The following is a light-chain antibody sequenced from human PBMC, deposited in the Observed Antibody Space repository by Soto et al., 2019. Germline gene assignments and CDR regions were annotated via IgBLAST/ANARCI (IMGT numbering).Light chain of an antibody. CDR1: SSDVGAYYP. Sequence: QSALAQPASVSGSPGQSITISCSGTSSDVGAYYPVSWYKHHPAKAPRLIIYGVTNRPSGVSNRFSGAKSGSTASLTISGLQAEDEADYHCSSSTGGSSHYVFGTGTKVTVL. CDR2: GVT. V-gene: IGLV2-14*01. CDR3: SSSTGGSSHYV. J-gene: IGLJ1*01.